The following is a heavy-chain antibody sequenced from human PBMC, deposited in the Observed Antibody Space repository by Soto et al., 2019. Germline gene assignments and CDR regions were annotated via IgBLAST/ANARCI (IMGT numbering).Heavy chain of an antibody. Sequence: QVQLVESGGGVVQPGRSLRLSCAASGFTFSSYAMHWVRQAPGKGLEWVAVIAYDGSNKYYADSVKGRFTISRDNSKNTLYLQMNSLRAEDTAVYYCARDLEHIVVVTAISPKFDYWGQGTLVTVSS. V-gene: IGHV3-30-3*01. J-gene: IGHJ4*02. CDR2: IAYDGSNK. CDR1: GFTFSSYA. CDR3: ARDLEHIVVVTAISPKFDY. D-gene: IGHD2-21*02.